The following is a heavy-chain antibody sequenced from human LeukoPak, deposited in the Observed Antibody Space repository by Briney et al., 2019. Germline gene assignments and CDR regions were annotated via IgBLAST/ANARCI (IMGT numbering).Heavy chain of an antibody. D-gene: IGHD1-26*01. V-gene: IGHV4-30-2*01. CDR1: GGSISSGGYS. CDR2: IYHSGST. J-gene: IGHJ2*01. Sequence: PSQTLSLTCAVSGGSISSGGYSWSWIRQPPGKGLEWIGYIYHSGSTYYNPSLKSRVTISVGRSKNQFSLKLSSVTAADTAVYYCARDAELRNWYFDLWGRGTLVTVSS. CDR3: ARDAELRNWYFDL.